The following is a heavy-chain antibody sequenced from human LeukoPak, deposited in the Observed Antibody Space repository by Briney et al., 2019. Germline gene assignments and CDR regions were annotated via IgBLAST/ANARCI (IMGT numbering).Heavy chain of an antibody. D-gene: IGHD5-18*01. Sequence: TGGSLRLSCAASGFTFSSYAMHWVRQAPGKGLEWVAIISYDGSNKYYADSVKGRFTISRDNSKNTLYLQMNSLRAEDSAVHYCARDSGKRVDTAMVPFDYWGQGTLVTVSS. J-gene: IGHJ4*02. V-gene: IGHV3-30-3*01. CDR1: GFTFSSYA. CDR2: ISYDGSNK. CDR3: ARDSGKRVDTAMVPFDY.